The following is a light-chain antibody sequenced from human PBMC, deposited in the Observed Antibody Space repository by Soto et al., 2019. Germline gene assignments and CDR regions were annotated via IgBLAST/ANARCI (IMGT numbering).Light chain of an antibody. CDR2: SND. Sequence: QSVLTQPRSASGTPGQRVTISCSGSRSNIGSNSVNWYQQLPGTAPKLLIYSNDRRPSGVPDRFSGSKSGTSASLAISGLQSEDEADYYCAAWDDSLNGYVFGTGTKVTVL. J-gene: IGLJ1*01. V-gene: IGLV1-44*01. CDR1: RSNIGSNS. CDR3: AAWDDSLNGYV.